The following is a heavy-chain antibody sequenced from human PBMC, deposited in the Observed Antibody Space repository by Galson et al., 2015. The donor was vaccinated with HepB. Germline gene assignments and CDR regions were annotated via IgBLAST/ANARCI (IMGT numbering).Heavy chain of an antibody. CDR1: GGSISSYY. V-gene: IGHV4-59*01. CDR3: ARDSSSGWGAPWYFDL. Sequence: ETLSLTCTVSGGSISSYYWSWIRQPPGKGLEWIGYIYYSGSTNYNPSLKSRVTISVDTSKNQFSLKLSSVTAADTAVYYCARDSSSGWGAPWYFDLWGRGTLVTVSS. D-gene: IGHD6-19*01. J-gene: IGHJ2*01. CDR2: IYYSGST.